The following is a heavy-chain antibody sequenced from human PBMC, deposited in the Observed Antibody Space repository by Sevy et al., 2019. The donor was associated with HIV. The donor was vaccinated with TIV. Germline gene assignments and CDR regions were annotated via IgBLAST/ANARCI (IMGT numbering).Heavy chain of an antibody. CDR1: GGSISSSDNY. D-gene: IGHD3-10*01. Sequence: SETLSLTCTVSGGSISSSDNYWGWIRQPPGKGLDWIASSYYSGSTYYNPSLKSQVTISVDTSKNQFSLKLRSVTAADTAVYYCARRRVEDYYGSGTPPLVNGPFDIWGQGTMVTVSS. CDR3: ARRRVEDYYGSGTPPLVNGPFDI. J-gene: IGHJ3*02. V-gene: IGHV4-39*01. CDR2: SYYSGST.